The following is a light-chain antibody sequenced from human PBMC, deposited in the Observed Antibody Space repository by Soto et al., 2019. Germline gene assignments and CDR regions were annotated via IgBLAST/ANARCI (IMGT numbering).Light chain of an antibody. J-gene: IGKJ4*01. Sequence: DIQMTQSPSSLSASVGDRVTLTCRASQSISKYLNWYQLKSGKGPKLLIYGTSTLQSGVPSRFSSSGSGTDFTLTISDLQPEDFAVYYCQQGYSPLVTFGGGTRVEIK. V-gene: IGKV1-39*01. CDR1: QSISKY. CDR2: GTS. CDR3: QQGYSPLVT.